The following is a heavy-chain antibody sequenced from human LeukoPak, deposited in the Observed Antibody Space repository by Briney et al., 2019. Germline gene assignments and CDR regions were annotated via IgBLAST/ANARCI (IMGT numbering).Heavy chain of an antibody. CDR2: IYYSGST. V-gene: IGHV4-59*01. J-gene: IGHJ4*02. D-gene: IGHD4-17*01. CDR3: ARDYGDYFDY. CDR1: GGSISSYY. Sequence: SETLSLTCTVSGGSISSYYWSWIRQPPGKGLEWIGYIYYSGSTNYNPSLKSRVIISVDTPKNQFSLKLSSVAAADTAVYYCARDYGDYFDYWGQGTLVTVSS.